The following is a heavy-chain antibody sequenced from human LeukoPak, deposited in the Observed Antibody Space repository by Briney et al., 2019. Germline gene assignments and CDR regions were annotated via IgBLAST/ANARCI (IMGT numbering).Heavy chain of an antibody. Sequence: LPGGSLRLSCAVSGFPFSVYEMNWVRQAPGKGLEWVSNIGSSGTTIYYADSVRGRFSISRDNAKSSLYLQMNSLRVEDTAVYYCALLAVASDFDYWGQGALVTVSS. CDR1: GFPFSVYE. J-gene: IGHJ4*02. CDR3: ALLAVASDFDY. V-gene: IGHV3-48*03. CDR2: IGSSGTTI. D-gene: IGHD6-19*01.